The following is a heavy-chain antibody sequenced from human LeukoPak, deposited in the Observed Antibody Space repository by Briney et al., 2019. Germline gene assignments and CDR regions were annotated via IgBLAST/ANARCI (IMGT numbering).Heavy chain of an antibody. D-gene: IGHD1-1*01. J-gene: IGHJ3*02. CDR1: GRTFTTYA. Sequence: SVKVSCKASGRTFTTYAISWVRQAPGQGLGWMGGILPIFVTANYAQKFQGRVTITTDESTSTAYLELSSLRAEDTAVYYCASPRAYWNNAFDIWGQGTMVTVSS. CDR3: ASPRAYWNNAFDI. V-gene: IGHV1-69*05. CDR2: ILPIFVTA.